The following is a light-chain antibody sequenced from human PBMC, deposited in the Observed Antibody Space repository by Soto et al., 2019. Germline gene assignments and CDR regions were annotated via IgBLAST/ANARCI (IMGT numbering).Light chain of an antibody. CDR1: QSVASSY. J-gene: IGKJ1*01. CDR2: SAS. CDR3: HHFGSLPET. V-gene: IGKV3-20*01. Sequence: EVVLTQSPGTLSLSPGERVTLSCRASQSVASSYLAWYQQKPGRAPRLLFYSASSRATGIRDRFSGSGSGTDFTLTISRLEPEDFAVYYCHHFGSLPETFGQGTNVE.